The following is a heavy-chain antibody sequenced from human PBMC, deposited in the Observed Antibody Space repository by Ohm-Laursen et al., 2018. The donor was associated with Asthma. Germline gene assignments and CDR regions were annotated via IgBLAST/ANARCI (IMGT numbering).Heavy chain of an antibody. Sequence: SLRLSCTAPGFTFSRYRMHWVRQAPGKGLESVALMSYDGSNKYYADSVKGRFTISRDSSKNTLYLQMNSLRLEDTAVYSCAKDFRDAFDVWGQGTMVTVSS. J-gene: IGHJ3*01. V-gene: IGHV3-30*18. CDR2: MSYDGSNK. CDR1: GFTFSRYR. CDR3: AKDFRDAFDV.